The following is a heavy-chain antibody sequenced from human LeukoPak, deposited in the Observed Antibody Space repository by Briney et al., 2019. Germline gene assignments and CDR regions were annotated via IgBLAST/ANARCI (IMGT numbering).Heavy chain of an antibody. Sequence: GSSVKVSCMASGGTFSSYVISWVRQAPGQGLEWMGGIIPIFITATYAQKFQGRVTITADESTSTAYMELSSLRSEDTAVYYCARARNYYYDTSGSQAFDYWGQGTPVTVSS. CDR1: GGTFSSYV. J-gene: IGHJ4*02. D-gene: IGHD3-22*01. V-gene: IGHV1-69*01. CDR2: IIPIFITA. CDR3: ARARNYYYDTSGSQAFDY.